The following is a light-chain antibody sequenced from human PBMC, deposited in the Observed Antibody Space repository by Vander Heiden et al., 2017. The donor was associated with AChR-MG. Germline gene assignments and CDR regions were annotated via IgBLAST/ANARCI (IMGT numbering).Light chain of an antibody. CDR2: LNSDGSH. Sequence: QLVLTQSPSASAPLGASVKLTCTLSSGHSSYAIAWHHQQPEKGPRYLMKLNSDGSHSKGDGIPDRFSGSSSGAERYLTISSLQSEDEADYYCQTWGTGIHVVFGGGTKLTVL. J-gene: IGLJ2*01. CDR3: QTWGTGIHVV. V-gene: IGLV4-69*01. CDR1: SGHSSYA.